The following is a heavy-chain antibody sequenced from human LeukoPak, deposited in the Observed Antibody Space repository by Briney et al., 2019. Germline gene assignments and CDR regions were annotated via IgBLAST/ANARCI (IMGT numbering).Heavy chain of an antibody. CDR3: ARGLDRSKTGY. V-gene: IGHV4-34*01. D-gene: IGHD2-2*03. Sequence: SETLSLTCSVYSESFSGGYWSWLRQAPGKGLDWIGEISDNEGIKYSPSLKSRVTISVDTSKNQFSLKLTSVTAADTAVYYCARGLDRSKTGYWGQGSLVTVSS. J-gene: IGHJ4*02. CDR2: ISDNEGI. CDR1: SESFSGGY.